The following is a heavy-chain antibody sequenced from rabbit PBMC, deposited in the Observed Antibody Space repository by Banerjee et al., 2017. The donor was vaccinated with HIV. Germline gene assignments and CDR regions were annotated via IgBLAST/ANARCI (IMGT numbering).Heavy chain of an antibody. CDR1: GFSFSSSYW. CDR3: ARDRNDWDFYFNL. V-gene: IGHV1S45*01. Sequence: QEQLEESGGDLVKPEGSLTLTCTASGFSFSSSYWICWVRQAPGKGLELIACIYTSSGSTWYASWAKGRFTISKTSSTAVTLQMTSLTAADTATYFCARDRNDWDFYFNLWGPGTLVTVS. J-gene: IGHJ4*01. CDR2: IYTSSGST. D-gene: IGHD4-2*01.